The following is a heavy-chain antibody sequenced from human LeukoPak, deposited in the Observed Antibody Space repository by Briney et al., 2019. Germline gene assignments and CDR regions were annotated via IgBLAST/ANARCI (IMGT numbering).Heavy chain of an antibody. CDR1: GYTFTSYD. V-gene: IGHV1-8*03. J-gene: IGHJ3*02. CDR3: ARGGIPAAPDAFDI. Sequence: GASVKVSCKASGYTFTSYDLNWVRQATGQGLEWMGWMNPNSGNTDYAQKFQGRVTFTRNTSINTAYMELSSLRSEDTAVYYCARGGIPAAPDAFDIWGQGTMVTVSS. D-gene: IGHD6-13*01. CDR2: MNPNSGNT.